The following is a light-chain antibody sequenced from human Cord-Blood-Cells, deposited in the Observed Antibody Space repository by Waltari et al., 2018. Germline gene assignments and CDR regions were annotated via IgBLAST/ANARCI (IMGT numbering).Light chain of an antibody. CDR1: QSISSW. J-gene: IGKJ1*01. CDR2: DAS. V-gene: IGKV1-5*01. Sequence: ASVGDRVTITCRASQSISSWLAWYQQKPGKAPKLLIYDASSLESGVPSRFSGSGSGTEFTLTISSLQPDDFATYYCQQYNSYSWTSGQGTKVEIK. CDR3: QQYNSYSWT.